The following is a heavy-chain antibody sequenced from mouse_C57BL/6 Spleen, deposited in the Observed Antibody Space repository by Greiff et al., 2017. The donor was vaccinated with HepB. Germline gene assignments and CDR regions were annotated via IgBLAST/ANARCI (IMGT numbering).Heavy chain of an antibody. CDR2: IDPENGDT. V-gene: IGHV14-4*01. CDR1: GFNIKDDY. CDR3: TTLITTVVAGDAMDY. D-gene: IGHD1-1*01. Sequence: EVQLQQSGAELVRPGASVKLSCTASGFNIKDDYMHWVKQRPEQGLEWIGWIDPENGDTEYASKFQGKATITADTSSNTAYLQLSSLTSEDTAVYYCTTLITTVVAGDAMDYWGQGTSVTVSS. J-gene: IGHJ4*01.